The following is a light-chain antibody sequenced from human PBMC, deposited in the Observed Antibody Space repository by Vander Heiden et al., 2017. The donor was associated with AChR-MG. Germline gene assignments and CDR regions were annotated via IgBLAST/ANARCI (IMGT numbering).Light chain of an antibody. CDR3: QQYKSYRYT. Sequence: DIQMTQSPSTLSASVGDRVTITCRASQSISNWLAWYQQKPGKAPKLLIYKASSLETGVPSRFSGSGSGTEFTLTISSLQPDDSATYYCQQYKSYRYTFGQRTKLEIK. J-gene: IGKJ2*01. V-gene: IGKV1-5*03. CDR1: QSISNW. CDR2: KAS.